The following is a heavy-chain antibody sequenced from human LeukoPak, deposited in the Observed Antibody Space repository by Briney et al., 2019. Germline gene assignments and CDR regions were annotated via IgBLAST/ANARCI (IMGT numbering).Heavy chain of an antibody. Sequence: PGGSLRHSCAASGFTFSSYSMNWVRQAPGKGLEWVSSISSSSSYIYYADSVKGRFTISRDNAKNSLYLQVNSLRAEDTAVYYCARDSKWMLDYYYYGMDVWGQGTTVTVSS. J-gene: IGHJ6*02. CDR2: ISSSSSYI. V-gene: IGHV3-21*01. CDR3: ARDSKWMLDYYYYGMDV. D-gene: IGHD2-8*01. CDR1: GFTFSSYS.